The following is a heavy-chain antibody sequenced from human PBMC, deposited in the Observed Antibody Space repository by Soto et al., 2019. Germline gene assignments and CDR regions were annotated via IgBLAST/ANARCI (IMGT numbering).Heavy chain of an antibody. CDR2: IKQDGSEK. CDR3: ARDPCGSSCQSYYFDY. Sequence: GGSLRLSCAASGFTFSSYWMSWVRQAPGKGLEWVANIKQDGSEKYYVDSVKGRFTISRDNAKNSLYLQMNSLRAEDTAVYYCARDPCGSSCQSYYFDYWGQGTLVTVSS. D-gene: IGHD6-13*01. V-gene: IGHV3-7*01. J-gene: IGHJ4*02. CDR1: GFTFSSYW.